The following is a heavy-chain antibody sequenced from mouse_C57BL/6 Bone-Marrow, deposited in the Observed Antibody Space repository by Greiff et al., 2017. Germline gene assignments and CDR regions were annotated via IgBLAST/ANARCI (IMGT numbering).Heavy chain of an antibody. CDR3: ARRGTVGYAMDY. D-gene: IGHD1-1*01. CDR2: ISIGGSYT. J-gene: IGHJ4*01. Sequence: EVQLVESGGDLVKPGGSLKLSCAASGFTFSSYGMSWVRQTPDKRLEWVATISIGGSYTYYPDSVKGRFTISRDNAKNTLSLQMRSLKSEDTAMYYCARRGTVGYAMDYWDQGTSVTVSS. CDR1: GFTFSSYG. V-gene: IGHV5-6*01.